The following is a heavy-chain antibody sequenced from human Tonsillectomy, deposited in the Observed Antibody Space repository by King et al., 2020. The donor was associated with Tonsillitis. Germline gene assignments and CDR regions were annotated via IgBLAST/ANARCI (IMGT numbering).Heavy chain of an antibody. D-gene: IGHD6-19*01. CDR1: GGSISSSSYY. CDR3: ARGGIAVAGNGFDI. J-gene: IGHJ3*02. Sequence: QLQESGPGLVKPSETLSLTCTVSGGSISSSSYYWAWIRQTPGKGLEWIGSIYYSGNTYYNPSLKSRVTISLDTSKNQLSLKLNSVTAADAAVYYCARGGIAVAGNGFDIWGQGTMVTVSS. V-gene: IGHV4-39*07. CDR2: IYYSGNT.